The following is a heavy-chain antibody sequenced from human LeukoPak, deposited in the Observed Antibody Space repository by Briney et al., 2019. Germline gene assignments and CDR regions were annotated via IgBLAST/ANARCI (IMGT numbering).Heavy chain of an antibody. CDR3: ARLWYNWNDEAFDI. CDR1: GFTFSSYW. J-gene: IGHJ3*02. Sequence: GGSLRLSCAASGFTFSSYWMHWVRQAPGKGLVWVSRINSDGSSTSYADSVKGRFTISGDNAKNTLYLQMNSLRAEDTAVYYCARLWYNWNDEAFDIWGQGTMVTVSS. V-gene: IGHV3-74*01. D-gene: IGHD1-1*01. CDR2: INSDGSST.